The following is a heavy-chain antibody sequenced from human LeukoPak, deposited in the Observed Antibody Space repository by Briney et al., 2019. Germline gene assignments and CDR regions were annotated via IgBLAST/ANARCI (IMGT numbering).Heavy chain of an antibody. CDR2: ISSSGITI. Sequence: PGGSLRLSCAASGFLFSSFEVNWVRQAPGKGLEWVSYISSSGITIYYADSVKGRFTISRDNAKNTLYLQVSSLRADDTAIYYCARDFYQRGDWGQGTLVTVSS. CDR1: GFLFSSFE. V-gene: IGHV3-48*03. D-gene: IGHD2/OR15-2a*01. CDR3: ARDFYQRGD. J-gene: IGHJ4*02.